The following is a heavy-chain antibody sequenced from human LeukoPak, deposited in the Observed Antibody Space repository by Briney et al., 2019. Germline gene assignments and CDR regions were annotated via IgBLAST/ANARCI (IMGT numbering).Heavy chain of an antibody. Sequence: GESLKISCKGSGYSFTSYWIGWVRQMPGKGLEWMGIIYPGDSDTRYSPSFQGQVTISADKSFSTAYLQWSSLQASDTAMYYCARPRFESDYSNYFDYWGQGTLVTVSS. J-gene: IGHJ4*02. CDR3: ARPRFESDYSNYFDY. CDR1: GYSFTSYW. CDR2: IYPGDSDT. V-gene: IGHV5-51*01. D-gene: IGHD4-11*01.